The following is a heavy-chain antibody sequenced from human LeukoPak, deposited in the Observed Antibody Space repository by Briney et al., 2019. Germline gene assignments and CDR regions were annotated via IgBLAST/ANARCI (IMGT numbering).Heavy chain of an antibody. CDR3: ARETTDDFFYYYMDV. V-gene: IGHV3-7*01. D-gene: IGHD1/OR15-1a*01. Sequence: GGSLRLSCAASGFTFSSYWMSWVRQSPGKGLEWVANIKQDGSERYYMDSVTGRFTISRDNAKASLYLQMNSLRAEDMSVYYCARETTDDFFYYYMDVWGKGTTVTVSS. CDR2: IKQDGSER. CDR1: GFTFSSYW. J-gene: IGHJ6*03.